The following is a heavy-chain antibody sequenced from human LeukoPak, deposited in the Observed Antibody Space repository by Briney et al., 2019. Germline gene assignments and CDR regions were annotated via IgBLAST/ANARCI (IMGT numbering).Heavy chain of an antibody. V-gene: IGHV1-46*01. CDR3: AREAYDILTGWKLYYFDY. Sequence: GASVKVSCKASGYTFTSYYMHWVRQAPGQGLEWMGIINPSGGSTSYAQKFQGRVTMTRDTSTSTAYMELRSLRSDDTAVYYCAREAYDILTGWKLYYFDYWGQGTLVTVSS. CDR1: GYTFTSYY. J-gene: IGHJ4*02. CDR2: INPSGGST. D-gene: IGHD3-9*01.